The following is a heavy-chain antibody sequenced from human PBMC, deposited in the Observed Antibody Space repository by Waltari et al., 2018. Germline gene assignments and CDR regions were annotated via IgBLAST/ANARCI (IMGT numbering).Heavy chain of an antibody. Sequence: QVQLQQWGAGLLQPSETLSLTCAVYGGSFSAYYWSWIRQPPGKGLEWIGAINHSGITNQKPAIKRRVTIAVDQSKNQFALKLSSVTAADTAGYDCARDTVVQGQHWGQGTLVTVSS. CDR1: GGSFSAYY. CDR2: INHSGIT. D-gene: IGHD4-17*01. V-gene: IGHV4-34*01. J-gene: IGHJ1*01. CDR3: ARDTVVQGQH.